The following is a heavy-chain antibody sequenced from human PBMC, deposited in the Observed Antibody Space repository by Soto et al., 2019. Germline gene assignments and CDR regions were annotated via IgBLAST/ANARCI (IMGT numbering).Heavy chain of an antibody. CDR1: GYTFTSYG. V-gene: IGHV1-18*01. J-gene: IGHJ6*02. CDR3: ARGIGGYFGVDYYYGMDV. CDR2: ISPYNGNT. D-gene: IGHD3-16*01. Sequence: ASVKVSCKASGYTFTSYGISWVRQAPGQGLEWMGWISPYNGNTNYAQKLQGRVTMTTDTSTSTACMELRSLRSDDTAVYYCARGIGGYFGVDYYYGMDVWGQGTTVTVSS.